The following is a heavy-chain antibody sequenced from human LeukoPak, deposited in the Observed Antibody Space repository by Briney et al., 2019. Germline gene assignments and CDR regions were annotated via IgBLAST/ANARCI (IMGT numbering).Heavy chain of an antibody. J-gene: IGHJ4*02. D-gene: IGHD2-2*01. CDR1: GFTFSSYC. V-gene: IGHV3-64*01. CDR3: ARTYCSSTSCLVDY. Sequence: GGSLRLSCAASGFTFSSYCMHWVRQAPGKGLEYVSAISSSGSSTYYANSVKGRFTISRDNSKNTLYLQMSSLRAEDMAVYYCARTYCSSTSCLVDYWGQGTLVTVSS. CDR2: ISSSGSST.